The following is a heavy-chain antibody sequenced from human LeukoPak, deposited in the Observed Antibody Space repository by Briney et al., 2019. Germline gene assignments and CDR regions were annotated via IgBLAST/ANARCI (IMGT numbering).Heavy chain of an antibody. CDR2: ISGSGTII. CDR3: ARPISRYMDV. CDR1: GFSISDYY. D-gene: IGHD2-2*02. V-gene: IGHV3-11*04. J-gene: IGHJ6*03. Sequence: GGSLRLPCSASGFSISDYYVSWIRQAPGKGLEWISYISGSGTIIYYTDSVKGRFTISRDNAKNSLYLQINSLRAEDTALYYCARPISRYMDVWGKGTTVTVSS.